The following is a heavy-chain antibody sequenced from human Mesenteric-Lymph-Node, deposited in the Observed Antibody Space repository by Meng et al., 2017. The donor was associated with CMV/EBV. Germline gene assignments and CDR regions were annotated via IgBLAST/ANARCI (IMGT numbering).Heavy chain of an antibody. CDR1: GFTFNRYS. CDR3: ARGLFGVDDY. J-gene: IGHJ4*02. D-gene: IGHD3-3*01. V-gene: IGHV3-21*01. CDR2: ISSSRGYI. Sequence: GESLKISCAASGFTFNRYSMSWVRQAPGKGLEWVSSISSSRGYIYYADSVKGRFTISRDNARNSLDLQMNSLRAEDTAVYYCARGLFGVDDYWGQGTLVTVSS.